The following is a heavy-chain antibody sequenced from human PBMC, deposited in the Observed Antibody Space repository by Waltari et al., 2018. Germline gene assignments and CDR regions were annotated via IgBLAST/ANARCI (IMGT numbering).Heavy chain of an antibody. Sequence: QLQLQESGPGLVKPSETLSLTCTVSGGSISSSSYYWGWIRQPPGKGLEWIGSIYYMGSTYDNPSLKSRVTISVDTSKNQFSLKLSSVTAADTAVYYCAGLVGATTYCDYWGQGTLVTVSS. CDR3: AGLVGATTYCDY. CDR2: IYYMGST. D-gene: IGHD1-26*01. V-gene: IGHV4-39*07. CDR1: GGSISSSSYY. J-gene: IGHJ4*02.